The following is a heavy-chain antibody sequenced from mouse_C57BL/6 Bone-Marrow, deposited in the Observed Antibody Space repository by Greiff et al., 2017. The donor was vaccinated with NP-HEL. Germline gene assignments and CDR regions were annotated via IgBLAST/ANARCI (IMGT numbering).Heavy chain of an antibody. J-gene: IGHJ2*01. Sequence: QVQLQQSGPELVKPGASVKISCKASGYAFSSSWMNWVKQRPGKGLEWIGRIYPGDGDTNYNGKFKGKATLTADKSSSTAYMQLSSLTSEDSAVYFCARSRTTVVDHWGQGTTLTVSS. D-gene: IGHD1-1*01. CDR1: GYAFSSSW. CDR2: IYPGDGDT. CDR3: ARSRTTVVDH. V-gene: IGHV1-82*01.